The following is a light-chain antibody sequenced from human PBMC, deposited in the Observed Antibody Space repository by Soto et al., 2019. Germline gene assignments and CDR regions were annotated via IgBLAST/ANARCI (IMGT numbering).Light chain of an antibody. J-gene: IGKJ2*01. V-gene: IGKV2-28*01. CDR2: LGS. CDR3: MQSLQTHRA. CDR1: QSLLHSNGYNY. Sequence: DIVMTQSPLSLPVTPGEPASISCRSSQSLLHSNGYNYLDWYLQKPGQSPQLLIYLGSNRASGVPDRFTGSVSGTDFTLKISRVEAEDVAVYYCMQSLQTHRAFGQGTKLEIK.